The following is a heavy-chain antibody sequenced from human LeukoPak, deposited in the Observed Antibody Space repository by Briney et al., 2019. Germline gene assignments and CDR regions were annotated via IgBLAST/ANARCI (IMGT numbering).Heavy chain of an antibody. CDR3: ARGIPARYGPGSRYNY. D-gene: IGHD3-10*01. J-gene: IGHJ4*02. CDR1: GGSFSGYY. Sequence: SETLSLTCAVYGGSFSGYYWSWIRQPPGKGLEWIGEINHSGSTNYNPSLKSRVTISVDTSKNQFSLKLSSVTAADTAVYYCARGIPARYGPGSRYNYWGQGTLVTVSS. V-gene: IGHV4-34*01. CDR2: INHSGST.